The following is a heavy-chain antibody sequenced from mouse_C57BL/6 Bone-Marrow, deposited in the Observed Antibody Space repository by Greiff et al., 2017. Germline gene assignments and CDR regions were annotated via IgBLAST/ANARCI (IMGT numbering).Heavy chain of an antibody. D-gene: IGHD2-3*01. CDR1: GYTFTSYW. CDR2: INPSSGYT. V-gene: IGHV1-7*01. CDR3: ARPLGWLLPYFDV. J-gene: IGHJ1*03. Sequence: VQLQESGAELAKPGASVKLSCKASGYTFTSYWMHWVKQRPGQGLEWIGYINPSSGYTKYNQKFKDTATLTADKSSSTAYMQLSSLTYEDSAVYYCARPLGWLLPYFDVWGTGTTVTVSS.